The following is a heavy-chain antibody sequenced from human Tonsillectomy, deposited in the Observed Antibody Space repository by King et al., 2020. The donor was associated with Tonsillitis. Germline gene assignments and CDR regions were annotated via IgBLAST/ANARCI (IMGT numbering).Heavy chain of an antibody. V-gene: IGHV3-30*04. CDR1: GFTFSSYA. J-gene: IGHJ6*02. CDR3: ARDPTMVRGGYYYGMDV. D-gene: IGHD3-10*01. Sequence: VQLVESGGGVVQPGRSLRLSCAASGFTFSSYAMHWVRQAPGRGLEWVAVISYDGSNKYYADSVKGRFTISRDNSKNTLYLQTNSLRAEDTAVYYCARDPTMVRGGYYYGMDVWGQGTTVTVSS. CDR2: ISYDGSNK.